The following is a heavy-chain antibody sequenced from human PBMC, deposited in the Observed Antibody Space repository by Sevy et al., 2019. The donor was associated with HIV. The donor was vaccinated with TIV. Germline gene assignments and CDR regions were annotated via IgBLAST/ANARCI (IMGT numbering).Heavy chain of an antibody. CDR3: AKDPDHNFWRGDYGMDV. Sequence: GGCLRLSCSGSGFSFSNSAMNWVRQTPGKGLKYVSAISSDGVSTYYTDSVRGRFTISRDNSKNSLYLQMSSLRVEDTAVYYHAKDPDHNFWRGDYGMDVWGQGTTVTVSS. CDR2: ISSDGVST. V-gene: IGHV3-64D*06. CDR1: GFSFSNSA. D-gene: IGHD3-3*01. J-gene: IGHJ6*02.